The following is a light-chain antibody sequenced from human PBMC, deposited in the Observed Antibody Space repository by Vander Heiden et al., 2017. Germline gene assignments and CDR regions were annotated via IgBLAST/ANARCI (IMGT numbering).Light chain of an antibody. Sequence: SSELSYYSALSVALGQTVRITCRGDSLRNYYPSWYQQKPGQAPLLVFYGKSTRPSGIPGRFSGSSSGDTASLIIHGSQAEDEADYYCNSRDSSGDHVFGGGTKLTVL. CDR2: GKS. J-gene: IGLJ2*01. CDR1: SLRNYY. CDR3: NSRDSSGDHV. V-gene: IGLV3-19*01.